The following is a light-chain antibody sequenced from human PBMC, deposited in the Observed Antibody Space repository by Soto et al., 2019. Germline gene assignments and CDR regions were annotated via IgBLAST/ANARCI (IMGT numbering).Light chain of an antibody. J-gene: IGLJ2*01. V-gene: IGLV1-40*01. Sequence: QSVLTQPPSVSGALGQRVTISCTGSSSNIGAGYDVHWYQQLPGTAPKLLIYGNSNRPSGVPDRFSGSKSGTSASLAITGPQAEDAADYYCQSYDSSLSVIFGGGTKLTVL. CDR2: GNS. CDR1: SSNIGAGYD. CDR3: QSYDSSLSVI.